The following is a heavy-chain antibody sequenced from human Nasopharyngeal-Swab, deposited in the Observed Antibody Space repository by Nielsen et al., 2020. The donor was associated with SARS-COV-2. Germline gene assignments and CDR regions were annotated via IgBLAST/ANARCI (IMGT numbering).Heavy chain of an antibody. V-gene: IGHV4-34*01. D-gene: IGHD6-13*01. J-gene: IGHJ4*02. CDR1: GGSFSGYY. Sequence: SQTLSLTCAVYGGSFSGYYWSWVRQPPGKGLEWIGEINHSGSTNYNPSLKSRVTISVDTSKNQFSLKLSSVTAADTAVYYCARGRYSSSWYSYWGQGTLVTVSS. CDR3: ARGRYSSSWYSY. CDR2: INHSGST.